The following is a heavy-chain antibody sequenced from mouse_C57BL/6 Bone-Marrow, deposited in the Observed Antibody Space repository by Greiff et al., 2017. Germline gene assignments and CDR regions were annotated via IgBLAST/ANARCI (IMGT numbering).Heavy chain of an antibody. CDR2: IDPENGDT. CDR3: TTELPYFDV. CDR1: GFNIKDDY. J-gene: IGHJ1*03. V-gene: IGHV14-4*01. D-gene: IGHD1-1*01. Sequence: DVKLQESGAELVRPGASVKLSCTASGFNIKDDYMHWVKQRPEQGLEWIGWIDPENGDTEYASKFQGKATITADTSSNTAYLQLSSLTSEDTAVYYCTTELPYFDVWGTGTTVTVSS.